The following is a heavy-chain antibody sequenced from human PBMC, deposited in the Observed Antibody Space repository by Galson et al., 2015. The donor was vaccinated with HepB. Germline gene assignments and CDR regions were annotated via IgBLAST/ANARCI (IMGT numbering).Heavy chain of an antibody. CDR2: IAGGGGIT. D-gene: IGHD1-14*01. V-gene: IGHV3-30-3*01. CDR3: ARDLVSDVPDHLDY. CDR1: GFRFSSFD. J-gene: IGHJ4*02. Sequence: CLRLSCAGSGFRFSSFDMHWGRQTPGTGLEWVAVIAGGGGITIYAESVMGRFTISLDNAKNTLYLQMDSLGSDDTAVYFCARDLVSDVPDHLDYWGQGTLVTVSS.